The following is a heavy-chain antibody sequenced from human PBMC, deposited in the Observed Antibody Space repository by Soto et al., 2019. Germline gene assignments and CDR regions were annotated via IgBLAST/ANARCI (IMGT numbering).Heavy chain of an antibody. V-gene: IGHV1-2*02. CDR2: INPNSGGK. CDR3: ARDRGSGGRLLERSTPRGTDV. J-gene: IGHJ6*02. D-gene: IGHD3-3*01. Sequence: ASVKVSCKASGYTFTGYYMHWVRQAPGQGLEWMGWINPNSGGKNYAQKFQGRVTMTRDTSISTAYMELSRLRSDDTAVYYCARDRGSGGRLLERSTPRGTDVRGQGTTVTLSS. CDR1: GYTFTGYY.